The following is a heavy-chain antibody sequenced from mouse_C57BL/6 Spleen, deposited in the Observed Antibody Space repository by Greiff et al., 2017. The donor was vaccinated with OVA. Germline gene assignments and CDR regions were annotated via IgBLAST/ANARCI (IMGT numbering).Heavy chain of an antibody. CDR2: IDPETGGT. J-gene: IGHJ2*01. Sequence: LVESGAELVRPGASVTLSCKASGYTFTDYEMHWVKQTPVHGLEWIGAIDPETGGTAYNQKFKGKAILTADKSSSTAYMELRSLTSEDSAVYYCTRRGVYDGYFYFDYWGQGTTLTVSS. V-gene: IGHV1-15*01. CDR3: TRRGVYDGYFYFDY. CDR1: GYTFTDYE. D-gene: IGHD2-3*01.